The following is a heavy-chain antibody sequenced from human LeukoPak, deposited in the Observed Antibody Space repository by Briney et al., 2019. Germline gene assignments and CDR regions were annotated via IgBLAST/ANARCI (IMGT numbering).Heavy chain of an antibody. CDR1: GYTLTDLS. Sequence: ASVKVSCKVSGYTLTDLSIHWVRQAPGKGLEWMGGFDPENSETIYAQRFQGRVTMTEDTSSDTAYMFLTSLRSEDTALYYCATLNYGDLRGGGFEVWCQGTMVSVSS. CDR3: ATLNYGDLRGGGFEV. J-gene: IGHJ3*01. V-gene: IGHV1-24*01. CDR2: FDPENSET. D-gene: IGHD4-17*01.